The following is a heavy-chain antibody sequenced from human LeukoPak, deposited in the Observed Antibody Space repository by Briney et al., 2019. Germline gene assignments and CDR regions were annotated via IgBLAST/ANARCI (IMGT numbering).Heavy chain of an antibody. CDR1: GGSFSGYY. CDR3: ARGDSPSDYYDSSGSYFDY. V-gene: IGHV4-34*01. J-gene: IGHJ4*02. CDR2: INHSGST. Sequence: PSETLSPTCAVYGGSFSGYYWSWIRQPPGKGLEWIGEINHSGSTNYNPSLKSRVTISVDTSKNQFSLKLSSVTAADTAVYYCARGDSPSDYYDSSGSYFDYWGQGTLVTVSS. D-gene: IGHD3-22*01.